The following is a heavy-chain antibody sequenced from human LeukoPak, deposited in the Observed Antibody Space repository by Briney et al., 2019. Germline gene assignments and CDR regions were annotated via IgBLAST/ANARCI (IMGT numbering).Heavy chain of an antibody. V-gene: IGHV1-46*01. Sequence: ASVTVSCTASGYTFSSYYMHWVRQAPGQGLEWMGIINPSGGSTTYAQKFQGRVTMTRDTSTSTVYMELSSLRSEDTAVYFCARSTRVIPEDYWGQETLVTVSS. CDR1: GYTFSSYY. CDR3: ARSTRVIPEDY. CDR2: INPSGGST. J-gene: IGHJ4*02. D-gene: IGHD2-21*01.